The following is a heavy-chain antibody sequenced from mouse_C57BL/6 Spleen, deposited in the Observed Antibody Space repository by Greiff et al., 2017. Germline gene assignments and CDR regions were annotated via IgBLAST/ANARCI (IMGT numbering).Heavy chain of an antibody. J-gene: IGHJ3*01. CDR3: AREDWDGAWFAY. V-gene: IGHV1-80*01. CDR1: GYAFSSYW. D-gene: IGHD4-1*01. CDR2: IYPGDGDT. Sequence: QLQQSGAELVKPGASVKISCKASGYAFSSYWMNWVKQRPGKGLEWIGQIYPGDGDTNYNGKFKGKATLTADKSSSTAYMQLSSLTSEDSAVYFCAREDWDGAWFAYWGQGTLVTVSA.